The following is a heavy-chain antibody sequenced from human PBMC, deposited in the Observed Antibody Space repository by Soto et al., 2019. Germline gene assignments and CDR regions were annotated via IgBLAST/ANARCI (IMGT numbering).Heavy chain of an antibody. CDR2: ISYDGSNK. CDR1: GFTFSSFA. D-gene: IGHD3-10*01. CDR3: AIDIEDYYGSGSYPSANDY. J-gene: IGHJ4*02. V-gene: IGHV3-30-3*01. Sequence: QVQLVESGGGVVQPGRSLRLSCAASGFTFSSFAFHWVRQAPGKGLEWVAVISYDGSNKYYADSVKGRFTISRDNSKTTLYLQMNSLRAEDTAVYYCAIDIEDYYGSGSYPSANDYWGQGTLVTVSS.